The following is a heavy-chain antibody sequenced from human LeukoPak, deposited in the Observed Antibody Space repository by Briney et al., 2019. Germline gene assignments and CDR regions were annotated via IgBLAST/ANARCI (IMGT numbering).Heavy chain of an antibody. CDR2: ISANNGNT. Sequence: ASVKVSCKASGYTFSSYGISWVRQAPGQGLDWMGWISANNGNTNYAQKLQGRVTMTRDTSTSTVYMELSSLRSEDTAVYYCARPKKTRDVSGSYPLYGMDVWGQGTTVTVSS. CDR1: GYTFSSYG. V-gene: IGHV1-18*01. CDR3: ARPKKTRDVSGSYPLYGMDV. D-gene: IGHD1-26*01. J-gene: IGHJ6*02.